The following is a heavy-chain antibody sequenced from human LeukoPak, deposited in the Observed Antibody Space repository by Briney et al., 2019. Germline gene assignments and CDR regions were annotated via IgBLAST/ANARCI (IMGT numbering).Heavy chain of an antibody. D-gene: IGHD3-10*01. CDR3: ARDTYYYGSGSAEYYYYYYGMDV. V-gene: IGHV3-30*03. J-gene: IGHJ6*02. CDR2: ISYDGSNK. Sequence: GGSLRLSCAASGFTLSSYAMSWVRQAPGKGLEWVAVISYDGSNKYYADSVKGRFTISRDNSKNTLYLQMNSLRAEDTAVYYCARDTYYYGSGSAEYYYYYYGMDVWGQGTTVTVSS. CDR1: GFTLSSYA.